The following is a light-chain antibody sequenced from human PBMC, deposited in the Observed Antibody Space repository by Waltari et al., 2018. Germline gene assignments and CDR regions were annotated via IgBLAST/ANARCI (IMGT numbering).Light chain of an antibody. CDR2: KNT. Sequence: QSLLAQPPSVSGTPGQRVIISCSGSSANIAGNTVDWYQQVPGAAPRLLIFKNTQRQSGVPGRFFASKSGTSASLSISGLQAEDEADYYCCSYAGRGTYVFGSGTKVTVL. CDR3: CSYAGRGTYV. V-gene: IGLV1-44*01. J-gene: IGLJ1*01. CDR1: SANIAGNT.